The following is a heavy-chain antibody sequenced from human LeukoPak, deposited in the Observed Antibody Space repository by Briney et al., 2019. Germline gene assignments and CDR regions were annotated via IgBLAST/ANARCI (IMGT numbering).Heavy chain of an antibody. CDR1: GGSISSSIYY. CDR2: MYSSGST. CDR3: ASFSAGLG. J-gene: IGHJ4*02. V-gene: IGHV4-39*01. D-gene: IGHD3-16*01. Sequence: SETLSLTCTVSGGSISSSIYYWGWIRQPPGKGLEWIGSMYSSGSTYYNPSLKSRVTISVDTSKNQFSLKLSSVTAADTAVYYCASFSAGLGWGQGTLVTVSS.